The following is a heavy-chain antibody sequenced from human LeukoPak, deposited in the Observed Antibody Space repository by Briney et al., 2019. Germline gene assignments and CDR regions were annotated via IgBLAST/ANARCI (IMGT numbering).Heavy chain of an antibody. Sequence: GASVKVPCKASGYTFTAYSMHWVRQAPGQGLEYMGWLNPNSGDTNYAQKFQGRVTMTRDTYMSTAYMELSSLRSEDTAVYYCAREGAAAGTSVVDYWGQGTLVTVSS. D-gene: IGHD6-13*01. J-gene: IGHJ4*02. CDR3: AREGAAAGTSVVDY. V-gene: IGHV1-2*02. CDR1: GYTFTAYS. CDR2: LNPNSGDT.